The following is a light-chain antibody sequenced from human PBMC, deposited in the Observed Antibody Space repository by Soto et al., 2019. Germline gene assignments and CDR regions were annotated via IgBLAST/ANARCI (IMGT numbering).Light chain of an antibody. CDR1: HSVGIH. CDR3: QQYNNWPPAT. V-gene: IGKV3-15*01. Sequence: EIDMTQSPSTLSVSPGERATLSCRASHSVGIHLALYQQKPGQAPRLLIYGASTRATGIPARFSGSGSGTELTLTISSLQSEDFAVYYCQQYNNWPPATFGQGTKVDIK. J-gene: IGKJ1*01. CDR2: GAS.